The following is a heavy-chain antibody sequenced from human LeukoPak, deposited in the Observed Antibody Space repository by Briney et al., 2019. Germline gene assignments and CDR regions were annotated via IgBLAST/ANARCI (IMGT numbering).Heavy chain of an antibody. CDR1: GFTFSSYW. V-gene: IGHV3-74*01. D-gene: IGHD3-22*01. CDR3: ARAPSEIGGYYPKYFRH. J-gene: IGHJ1*01. CDR2: IKSDGST. Sequence: GGSLRLSCAASGFTFSSYWMHWVRQAPGKGLVWVSRIKSDGSTNYADSVKGRFTISRDNAKNTLSLQMNSLRAEDTGVYYCARAPSEIGGYYPKYFRHWGQGTPVTVSS.